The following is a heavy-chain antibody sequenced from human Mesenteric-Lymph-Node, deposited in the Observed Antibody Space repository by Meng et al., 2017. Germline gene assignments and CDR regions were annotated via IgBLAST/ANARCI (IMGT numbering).Heavy chain of an antibody. V-gene: IGHV3-74*01. CDR1: GFTFSQYW. J-gene: IGHJ4*02. CDR2: IDSDGTGT. CDR3: VRDGPNYFDY. Sequence: QWGGSGGGLVPPGGSLRLSCAASGFTFSQYWMHWVRQGTGKSLVWVSHIDSDGTGTSYADSVRGRFTISRDNAKNTLYLQMNSLRAEDTAVYYCVRDGPNYFDYWGQGTLVTVSS.